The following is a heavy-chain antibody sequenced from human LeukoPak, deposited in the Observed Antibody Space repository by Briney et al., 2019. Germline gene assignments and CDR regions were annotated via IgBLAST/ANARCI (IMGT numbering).Heavy chain of an antibody. CDR2: ISSNGAST. CDR1: DFTLKPNV. Sequence: PGESLRLSCAASDFTLKPNVWHWSPQAPGKDLEFVSAISSNGASTYYANSVQGRFTISRDNSKNTLYLQMGSLRAEDMAMYYCARIMIRGAPSDNWGQGTLVTVSS. V-gene: IGHV3-64*01. CDR3: ARIMIRGAPSDN. J-gene: IGHJ4*02. D-gene: IGHD3-10*01.